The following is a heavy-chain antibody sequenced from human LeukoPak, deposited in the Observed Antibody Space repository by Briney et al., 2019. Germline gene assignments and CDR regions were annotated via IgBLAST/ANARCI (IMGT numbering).Heavy chain of an antibody. CDR2: IYYSVST. J-gene: IGHJ4*02. D-gene: IGHD3-9*01. V-gene: IGHV4-30-4*01. Sequence: SQTLSLTCTVSGGSISSGDYYWSWIHQPPGKGLEWIGYIYYSVSTYYNPSLKSRVTISVDTSKNQFSLKLSSVTAADTAVYYCARRPPRLGKRGYYFDYWGQGTLVTVSS. CDR1: GGSISSGDYY. CDR3: ARRPPRLGKRGYYFDY.